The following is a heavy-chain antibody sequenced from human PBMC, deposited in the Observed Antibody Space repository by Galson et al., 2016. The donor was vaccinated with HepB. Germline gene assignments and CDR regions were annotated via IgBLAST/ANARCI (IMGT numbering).Heavy chain of an antibody. CDR1: GFTFNSYS. Sequence: SLRLSCAASGFTFNSYSMNWVRQAPGKGLEWVSYIRSSDNGISYAGSVKGRFTISSDKAKNSLYLQMNSLRDEDTAVYYCARDSDYAFDYWGQGTLVTVSS. CDR2: IRSSDNGI. CDR3: ARDSDYAFDY. J-gene: IGHJ4*02. V-gene: IGHV3-48*02. D-gene: IGHD4-17*01.